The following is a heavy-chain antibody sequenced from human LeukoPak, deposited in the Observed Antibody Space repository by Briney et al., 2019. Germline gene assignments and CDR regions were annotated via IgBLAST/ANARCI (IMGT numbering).Heavy chain of an antibody. CDR3: ASVWMATIDY. CDR1: GFTFSDYS. D-gene: IGHD5-24*01. CDR2: IYNGGST. V-gene: IGHV3-66*01. J-gene: IGHJ4*02. Sequence: GGSLRLSCAASGFTFSDYSMSWVRQAPGKGLEWVSVIYNGGSTYYADSVKGRFTISRDNSKNTLYLQMNSLRAEDTAVYYCASVWMATIDYWGQGTLVTVSS.